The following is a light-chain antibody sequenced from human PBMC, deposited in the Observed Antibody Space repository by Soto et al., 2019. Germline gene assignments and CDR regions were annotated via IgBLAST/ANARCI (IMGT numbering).Light chain of an antibody. CDR3: QSYVSSLSAL. V-gene: IGLV1-40*01. CDR1: SSNIGAGYD. J-gene: IGLJ3*02. Sequence: QSVLTQPPSVSGAPGQRVTISCTGSSSNIGAGYDVHWYQQLPGTAPKLLIYGNSNRPSGVPDRFSGSKSGTSASLTITGLQAEHEADYYCQSYVSSLSALFGGGTKLTVL. CDR2: GNS.